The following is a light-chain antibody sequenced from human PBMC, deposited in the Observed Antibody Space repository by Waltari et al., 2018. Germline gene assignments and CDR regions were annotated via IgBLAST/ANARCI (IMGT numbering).Light chain of an antibody. CDR3: CSYAGNSAFYV. CDR2: EVS. Sequence: QSALTQPASVSGSPGQSITISCTGTSSDVGSYNLVSWYQQHPGKAPKIMIYEVSKRPSGVSNRFSGSKSDNTASLTISGLQAEDAADYYCCSYAGNSAFYVFGTGTKVTVL. V-gene: IGLV2-23*02. CDR1: SSDVGSYNL. J-gene: IGLJ1*01.